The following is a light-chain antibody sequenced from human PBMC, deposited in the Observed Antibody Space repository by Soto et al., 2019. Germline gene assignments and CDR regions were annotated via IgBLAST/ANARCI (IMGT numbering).Light chain of an antibody. Sequence: EIVMTQSPATLSLSPGERATLSCRASQSVSSNLVWYQQKPGQAPRLLIYGASTRATGIPARFSGSVSVTEFTLTISSLQSEEFAVYYCQQYNNWPLTFGGGTKVEIK. CDR1: QSVSSN. CDR2: GAS. J-gene: IGKJ4*01. V-gene: IGKV3-15*01. CDR3: QQYNNWPLT.